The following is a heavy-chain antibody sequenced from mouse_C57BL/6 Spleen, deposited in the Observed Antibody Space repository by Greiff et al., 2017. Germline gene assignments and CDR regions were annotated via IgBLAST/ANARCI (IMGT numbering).Heavy chain of an antibody. CDR1: GYTFTSYW. CDR3: ARKAGDYDYYFDY. CDR2: IDPSDSYT. J-gene: IGHJ2*01. D-gene: IGHD2-4*01. V-gene: IGHV1-50*01. Sequence: VQLQESGAELVKPGASVKLSCKASGYTFTSYWMQWVKQRPGQGLEWIGEIDPSDSYTNYNQKFKGKATLTVDTSSSTAYMQLSSLTSEDSAVYYCARKAGDYDYYFDYWGQGTTLTVSS.